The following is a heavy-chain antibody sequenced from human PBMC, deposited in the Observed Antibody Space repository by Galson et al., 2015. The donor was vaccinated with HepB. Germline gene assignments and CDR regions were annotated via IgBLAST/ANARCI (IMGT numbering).Heavy chain of an antibody. CDR2: IRSKIYGGTT. CDR1: GFTFGDYA. J-gene: IGHJ4*02. Sequence: SLRLSCATSGFTFGDYAVSWFRQPPGKGLEWVSFIRSKIYGGTTEYAASVRHRFSISRDDSKSIAYLQLDSLKIEDTTVYYCSRAADDGSRYSDGFWGPGTLVTVSS. D-gene: IGHD3-3*01. V-gene: IGHV3-49*03. CDR3: SRAADDGSRYSDGF.